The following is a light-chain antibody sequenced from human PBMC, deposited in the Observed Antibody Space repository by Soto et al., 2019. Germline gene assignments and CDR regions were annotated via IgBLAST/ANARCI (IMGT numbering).Light chain of an antibody. J-gene: IGKJ1*01. CDR3: QRSYTTPRT. CDR2: AAS. V-gene: IGKV1-39*01. Sequence: DIQMTQSPSSLSASVGDRVSVTCRASQSISTFLNWYQQRPGEAPKLLIYAASSLQSGVPSRFSGSGSGADFTLTIGSLHPEAFATYYCQRSYTTPRTFGQGTKVEVK. CDR1: QSISTF.